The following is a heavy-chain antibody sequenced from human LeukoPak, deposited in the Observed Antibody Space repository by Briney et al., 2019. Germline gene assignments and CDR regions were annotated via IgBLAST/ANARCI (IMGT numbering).Heavy chain of an antibody. CDR2: ISAYNGNT. D-gene: IGHD2-21*02. CDR1: GGTFGSYA. J-gene: IGHJ4*02. Sequence: ASVKVSCKASGGTFGSYAISWVRQAPGQGLEWMGWISAYNGNTNYAQKLQGRVTMTRDTSISTAYMELSRLRSDDTAVYYCARVAGTVIDYWGQGTLVTVSS. CDR3: ARVAGTVIDY. V-gene: IGHV1-18*01.